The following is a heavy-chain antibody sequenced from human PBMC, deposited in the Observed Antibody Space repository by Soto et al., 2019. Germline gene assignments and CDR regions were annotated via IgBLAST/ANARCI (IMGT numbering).Heavy chain of an antibody. CDR3: ARANYDILTGYSDY. CDR1: GFTFSDFY. Sequence: PGGSLRLSCAASGFTFSDFYMTWIRQAPGKGLEWLSYISNSGTTIYYSDSVKGRFTISRDNAKKSLYLQMNSLRAEDTAIYYCARANYDILTGYSDYWGQGTLVTVSS. CDR2: ISNSGTTI. J-gene: IGHJ4*02. D-gene: IGHD3-9*01. V-gene: IGHV3-11*01.